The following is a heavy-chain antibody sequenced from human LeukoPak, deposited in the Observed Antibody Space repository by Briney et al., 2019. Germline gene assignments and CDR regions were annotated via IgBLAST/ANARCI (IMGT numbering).Heavy chain of an antibody. J-gene: IGHJ5*02. D-gene: IGHD6-13*01. CDR1: GGSFSGYY. Sequence: SETLSLTCAVYGGSFSGYYWSWIRQPPGKGLEWIGEVNHSGSTNYNPSLKSRVTISVDTSKNQFSLKLSSVTAADTAVYYCATGLTGIRAAAGTEKKWFDPWGQGALVTVSS. V-gene: IGHV4-34*01. CDR2: VNHSGST. CDR3: ATGLTGIRAAAGTEKKWFDP.